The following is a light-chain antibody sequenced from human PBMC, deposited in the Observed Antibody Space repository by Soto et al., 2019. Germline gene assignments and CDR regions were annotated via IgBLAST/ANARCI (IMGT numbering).Light chain of an antibody. V-gene: IGLV2-14*03. J-gene: IGLJ1*01. Sequence: QSVLTQPASVSGSPGQSITISCTGTSSDVGAYNFVSWHQQHPGKAPKLMIYNVYDRPSGISYRFSGSKSGNTASLTISGLQGEDEADYYCSAYTISRTYVFGTCPKVTVL. CDR2: NVY. CDR3: SAYTISRTYV. CDR1: SSDVGAYNF.